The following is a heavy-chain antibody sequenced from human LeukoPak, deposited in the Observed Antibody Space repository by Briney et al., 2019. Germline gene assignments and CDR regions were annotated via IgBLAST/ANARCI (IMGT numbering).Heavy chain of an antibody. CDR3: ARDYYGSGSYSTDC. V-gene: IGHV1-2*02. Sequence: ASVKVSCKASGYTFTGYQMHWVRQAPGQGLEWMGWINPNNSATNYAQEFQGRVTMTRDTSIGTAYMELSRLKSDDTALYYCARDYYGSGSYSTDCWGQGTLVTVSS. CDR1: GYTFTGYQ. J-gene: IGHJ4*02. CDR2: INPNNSAT. D-gene: IGHD3-10*01.